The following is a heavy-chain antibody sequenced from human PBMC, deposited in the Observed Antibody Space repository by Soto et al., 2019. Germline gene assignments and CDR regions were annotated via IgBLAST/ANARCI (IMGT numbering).Heavy chain of an antibody. CDR3: ARSVFP. CDR2: IYYSGST. CDR1: GGSISSSSYY. Sequence: PSETLSLTCTVSGGSISSSSYYWGWIRQHPGKGLEWIGYIYYSGSTYYNPSLKSRVTISIDTSKNQFSLKLTSVTAADTAVYYCARSVFPWGQGTLVTVSS. V-gene: IGHV4-31*03. J-gene: IGHJ5*02.